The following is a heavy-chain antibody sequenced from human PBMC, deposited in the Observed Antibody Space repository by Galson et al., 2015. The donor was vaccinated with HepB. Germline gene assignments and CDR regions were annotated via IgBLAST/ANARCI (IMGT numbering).Heavy chain of an antibody. V-gene: IGHV3-53*04. CDR2: IYSGGST. CDR1: GFTVRSNY. D-gene: IGHD5-18*01. CDR3: ARGYSYAV. J-gene: IGHJ1*01. Sequence: SLRLSCAASGFTVRSNYMSWVRQAPGKGLEWVSVIYSGGSTYYADSVKGRFAVSRHNSKNTLYLQMNSLRAEDTAVYYCARGYSYAVWGQGTLVTVSS.